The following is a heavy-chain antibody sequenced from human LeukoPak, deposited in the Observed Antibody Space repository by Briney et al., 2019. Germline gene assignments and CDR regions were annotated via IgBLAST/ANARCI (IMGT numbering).Heavy chain of an antibody. CDR2: IYTSGST. CDR3: ARENVVAQGTFDY. V-gene: IGHV4-4*07. Sequence: SETLSLTCTVSGGSISSYYWSWIRQPAGKGLEWIGRIYTSGSTNYNPSLKSRVTISLDTSKNQISLKLTFVTAADTAFYFCARENVVAQGTFDYWGQGALVTVSS. D-gene: IGHD2-21*01. CDR1: GGSISSYY. J-gene: IGHJ4*02.